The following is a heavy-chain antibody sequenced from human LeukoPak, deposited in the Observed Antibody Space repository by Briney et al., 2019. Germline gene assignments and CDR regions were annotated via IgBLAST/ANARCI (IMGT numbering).Heavy chain of an antibody. CDR2: ISGSGGST. D-gene: IGHD3-16*01. V-gene: IGHV3-23*01. CDR1: GFTFSSYA. Sequence: GGSLRLSCAASGFTFSSYAMSCVLQAPGKGLEWVSAISGSGGSTYYADSVKGRFTISRDNSKNTLYLQMNSLRAEDTAVYYCAKYDYVWGSLNWGQGTLVTVSS. CDR3: AKYDYVWGSLN. J-gene: IGHJ4*02.